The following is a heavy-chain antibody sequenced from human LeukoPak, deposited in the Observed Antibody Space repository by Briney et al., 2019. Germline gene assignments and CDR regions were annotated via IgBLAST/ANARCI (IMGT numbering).Heavy chain of an antibody. CDR1: GYPISSGYY. J-gene: IGHJ6*03. CDR3: ARVASVQLERPGYYYYMDV. D-gene: IGHD1-1*01. V-gene: IGHV4-38-2*02. Sequence: PSETLSLTCTVSGYPISSGYYWGWIRQPPGKGLEWIGSIYHSESTYYNPSLKSRVTISVDTSKNQFSLKLSSVTAADTAVYYCARVASVQLERPGYYYYMDVWGKGTTVTVSS. CDR2: IYHSEST.